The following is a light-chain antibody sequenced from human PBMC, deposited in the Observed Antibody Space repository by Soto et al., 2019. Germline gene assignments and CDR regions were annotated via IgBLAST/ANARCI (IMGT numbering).Light chain of an antibody. CDR3: QSYNHYCWT. V-gene: IGKV1-5*03. Sequence: DIQLTQSPSTLSASVGDRVTITCRASQSISSWLAWYQQKPGKAPNLLIYKTSNLESGVPSRFSGSGSGTEYTLTISSIQYSDFVTFYSQSYNHYCWTFGQGTNVEIK. CDR2: KTS. J-gene: IGKJ1*01. CDR1: QSISSW.